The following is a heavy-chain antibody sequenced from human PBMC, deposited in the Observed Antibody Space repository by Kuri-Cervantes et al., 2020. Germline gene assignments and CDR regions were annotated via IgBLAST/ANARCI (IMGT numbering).Heavy chain of an antibody. CDR2: FDPEDGET. J-gene: IGHJ4*02. CDR3: ATGIITMVRGVIRDY. CDR1: GYTLTELS. Sequence: ASVKVSCKVSGYTLTELSMHWVRQAPGKGLEWMGGFDPEDGETIYAQKFQGRVTMTEDTSTDTAYMELGSLRSEDTAVYYCATGIITMVRGVIRDYWGQGTLVTVSS. V-gene: IGHV1-24*01. D-gene: IGHD3-10*01.